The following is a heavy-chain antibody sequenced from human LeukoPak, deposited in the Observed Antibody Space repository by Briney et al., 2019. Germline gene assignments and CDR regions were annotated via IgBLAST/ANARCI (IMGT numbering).Heavy chain of an antibody. D-gene: IGHD6-13*01. V-gene: IGHV3-33*08. J-gene: IGHJ4*02. Sequence: LSLTCAVYGGSFSGYYWMHWVRQAPGKGLEWVAVIWYDGSNKYYADSVKGRFTISRDNSKNTLYLQMNSLRAEDTAVYYCASDVERSSSWYDYWGQGTLVTVSS. CDR3: ASDVERSSSWYDY. CDR1: GGSFSGYYW. CDR2: IWYDGSNK.